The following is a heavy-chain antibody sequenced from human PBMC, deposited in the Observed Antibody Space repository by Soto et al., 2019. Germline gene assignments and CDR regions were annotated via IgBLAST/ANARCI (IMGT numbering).Heavy chain of an antibody. D-gene: IGHD4-17*01. CDR3: AKVEMTTVSLFDY. CDR2: ISYDGSNK. Sequence: QVPLVESGGGVVQPGRSLRLSCAASGFTFSSYGMHWVRQAPGKGLEWVAVISYDGSNKYYADSVKGRFTISRDNSKNTLYLQMNSLRAEDTAVYYCAKVEMTTVSLFDYWGQGTLVTVSS. J-gene: IGHJ4*02. CDR1: GFTFSSYG. V-gene: IGHV3-30*18.